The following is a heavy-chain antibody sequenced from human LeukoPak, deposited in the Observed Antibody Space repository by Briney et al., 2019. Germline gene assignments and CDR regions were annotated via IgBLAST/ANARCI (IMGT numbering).Heavy chain of an antibody. CDR1: GFTFSSYA. CDR3: ARSYYYYYMDV. Sequence: GGSLRLSCAASGFTFSSYAMSWVRQAPGKGPEWVSAISGSGGSTSYADSVKGRFTISRDNAKNSLYLQMNSLRAEDTAVYYCARSYYYYYMDVWGKGTTVTVSS. CDR2: ISGSGGST. V-gene: IGHV3-23*01. J-gene: IGHJ6*03.